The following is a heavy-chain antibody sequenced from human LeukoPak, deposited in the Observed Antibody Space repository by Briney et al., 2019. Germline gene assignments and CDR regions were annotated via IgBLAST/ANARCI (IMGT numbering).Heavy chain of an antibody. CDR3: ARGSHRLYDYVWGTYESKDY. J-gene: IGHJ4*02. V-gene: IGHV7-4-1*02. Sequence: GASVKVSCKASGYTFTSYAMNWVRQAPGQGLEWMGWINTNTGNPTYAQGFTGRFVFSLDTSVSTAYLQISSLKAEDTAVYYCARGSHRLYDYVWGTYESKDYWGQGTLVTVSS. CDR2: INTNTGNP. CDR1: GYTFTSYA. D-gene: IGHD3-16*01.